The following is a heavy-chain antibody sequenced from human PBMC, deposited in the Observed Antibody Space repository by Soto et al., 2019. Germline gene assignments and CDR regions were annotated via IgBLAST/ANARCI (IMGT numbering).Heavy chain of an antibody. CDR3: ARGGLGYCSGGSCYAVKSYSYSGMDV. J-gene: IGHJ6*02. V-gene: IGHV3-30-3*01. CDR1: GFTFSSYA. D-gene: IGHD2-15*01. CDR2: ISYDGSNK. Sequence: YLRLSCAASGFTFSSYAMHWVRQAPGKGLEWVAVISYDGSNKYYADSVKGRFTISRDNSKNTLYLQMNSLRAEDTAVYYCARGGLGYCSGGSCYAVKSYSYSGMDVWGQGNTVTVSS.